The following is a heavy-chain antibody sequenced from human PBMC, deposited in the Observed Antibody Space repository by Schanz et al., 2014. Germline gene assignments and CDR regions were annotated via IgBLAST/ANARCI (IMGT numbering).Heavy chain of an antibody. CDR2: TSHDGSFT. V-gene: IGHV3-23*04. D-gene: IGHD2-21*01. J-gene: IGHJ4*02. CDR3: AKSKSQLPLFDY. CDR1: GFTFSSYA. Sequence: VQLVESGGGVVQPGGSLRLSCAGSGFTFSSYAMSWVRQTPGKGLEWVSRTSHDGSFTTFADSVKGRFTISRDSSKNTLYLQMNSPRADDTAVYYCAKSKSQLPLFDYWGQGSLVTVSP.